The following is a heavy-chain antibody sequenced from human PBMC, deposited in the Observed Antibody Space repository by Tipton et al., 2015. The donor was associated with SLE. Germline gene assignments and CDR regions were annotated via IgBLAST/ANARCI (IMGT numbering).Heavy chain of an antibody. V-gene: IGHV4-31*03. Sequence: TLSLTCTVSGGYISSGGYSCTLLRQHPGTGLEWIGYIYYSGGTYYNPSLMGRVTISVDTSRNQFSLKLNSVTAADTAVYYCAVNVVVKVQVGYWGPGALVTVSS. CDR1: GGYISSGGYS. J-gene: IGHJ4*02. D-gene: IGHD2-21*01. CDR2: IYYSGGT. CDR3: AVNVVVKVQVGY.